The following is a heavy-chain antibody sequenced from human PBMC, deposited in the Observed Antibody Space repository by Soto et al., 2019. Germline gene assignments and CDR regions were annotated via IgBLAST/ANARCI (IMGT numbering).Heavy chain of an antibody. CDR3: AREYSQLGTTRYYYYGMDV. V-gene: IGHV1-18*01. J-gene: IGHJ6*02. Sequence: GASVKVSCKASGYTFTNYGISRVRQAPGQGLEWMGWISAYNGNTNYAQKVQGRVTMTTDTSTSTAYMELRSLRSDDTAVYYCAREYSQLGTTRYYYYGMDVWGQGTTVTVSS. CDR2: ISAYNGNT. D-gene: IGHD4-4*01. CDR1: GYTFTNYG.